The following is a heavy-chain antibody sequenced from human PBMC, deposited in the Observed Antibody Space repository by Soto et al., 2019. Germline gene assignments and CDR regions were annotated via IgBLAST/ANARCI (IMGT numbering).Heavy chain of an antibody. CDR1: GFTFSSYG. Sequence: QVELVESGGGVVQRGGSLRLACAASGFTFSSYGMHWVRQAPGKGLEWVAVIWFDGSKEFYAASVEGRFTISRDNSKNMVYLEMNSPRDVDTAVYYCARAVPAAKGWFDSWGQGTLVTVSS. CDR3: ARAVPAAKGWFDS. J-gene: IGHJ5*01. CDR2: IWFDGSKE. D-gene: IGHD2-2*01. V-gene: IGHV3-33*01.